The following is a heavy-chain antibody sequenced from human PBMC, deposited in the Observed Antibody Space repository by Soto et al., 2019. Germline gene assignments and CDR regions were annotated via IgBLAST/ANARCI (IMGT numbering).Heavy chain of an antibody. CDR2: SSATGAGT. CDR1: GFTFSSYG. Sequence: GGSLRLSCAASGFTFSSYGMTWVRQVPGKGLEWVSFSSATGAGTYYADSVKGRFTISRDNSKNTLYLQMTSLRADDTAVYYCAKDRRAGGNYGFYSDFWGQGALVTVSS. V-gene: IGHV3-23*01. J-gene: IGHJ4*02. CDR3: AKDRRAGGNYGFYSDF. D-gene: IGHD1-7*01.